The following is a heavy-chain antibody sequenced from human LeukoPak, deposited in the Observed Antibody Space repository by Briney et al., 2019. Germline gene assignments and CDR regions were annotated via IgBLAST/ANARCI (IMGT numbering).Heavy chain of an antibody. D-gene: IGHD2-2*01. CDR2: IYHSGST. J-gene: IGHJ5*02. CDR3: ARGTPLAVVVPPYWFDP. Sequence: SETLSLTCTVSGYSISSGYYWGWIRQPPGKGLEWIGSIYHSGSTYYNPSLKSRVTISVDTSKNQFSLKLSSVTAADTAVYYCARGTPLAVVVPPYWFDPWGQGTLVTVSS. CDR1: GYSISSGYY. V-gene: IGHV4-38-2*02.